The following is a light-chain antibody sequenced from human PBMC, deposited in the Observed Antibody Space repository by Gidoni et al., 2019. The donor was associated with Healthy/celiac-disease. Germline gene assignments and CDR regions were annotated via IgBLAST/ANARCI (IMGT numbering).Light chain of an antibody. V-gene: IGLV3-9*01. CDR1: NIGSKN. Sequence: SYELIQPLSVSVALGQTARITCGGNNIGSKNVHWYQQKPGQAPVLVIYRDSNRPSGIPERFSGSNSGNTATLTISRAQAGDEADYYCQVWDSSTSFVFGTGTKVTVL. CDR3: QVWDSSTSFV. J-gene: IGLJ1*01. CDR2: RDS.